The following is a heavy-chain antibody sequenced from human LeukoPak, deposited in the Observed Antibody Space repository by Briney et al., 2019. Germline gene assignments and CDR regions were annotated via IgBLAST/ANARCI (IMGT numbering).Heavy chain of an antibody. J-gene: IGHJ4*02. CDR2: INHSGST. D-gene: IGHD3-10*01. CDR3: ARGYGSGSPSDY. Sequence: SETLSLTCAVYGGSFSGYYWSWIRHPPGKGLEWIGEINHSGSTNYNPSLKSRVTISVDTSKNQFSLKLSSVTAADTAVYYCARGYGSGSPSDYWGQGTLVTVSS. V-gene: IGHV4-34*01. CDR1: GGSFSGYY.